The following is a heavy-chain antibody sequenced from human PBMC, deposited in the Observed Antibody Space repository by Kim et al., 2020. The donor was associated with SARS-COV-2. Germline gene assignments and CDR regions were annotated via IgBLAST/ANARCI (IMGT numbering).Heavy chain of an antibody. Sequence: SLKSRVTISVDTSKNQFSLKLSSVTAADTAVYYCARVRSRSSSWTGGFDPWGQGTLVTVSS. CDR3: ARVRSRSSSWTGGFDP. V-gene: IGHV4-61*02. D-gene: IGHD6-13*01. J-gene: IGHJ5*02.